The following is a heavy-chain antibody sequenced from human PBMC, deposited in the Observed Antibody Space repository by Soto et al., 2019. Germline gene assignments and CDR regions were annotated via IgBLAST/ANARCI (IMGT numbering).Heavy chain of an antibody. CDR1: GGSISGYY. CDR2: INHSGST. D-gene: IGHD2-15*01. CDR3: ARAAPRYCSGGNGNSGWDF. Sequence: SEPLSLTCTVSGGSISGYYWSWIRQPPGKGLEWIGEINHSGSTNYNPSLKSRVTISVDTSKNQFSLKLSSVTAADTAVYYCARAAPRYCSGGNGNSGWDFWARGTLVTVSA. J-gene: IGHJ4*02. V-gene: IGHV4-34*01.